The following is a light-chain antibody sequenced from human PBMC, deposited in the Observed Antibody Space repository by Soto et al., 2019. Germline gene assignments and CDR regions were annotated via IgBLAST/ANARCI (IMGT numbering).Light chain of an antibody. CDR1: QSISSAY. CDR2: GAS. J-gene: IGKJ1*01. V-gene: IGKV3-20*01. CDR3: QQYGSSPPWT. Sequence: EIVLTQSPGTLSLSPGERATLSCRASQSISSAYLAWYQHKPGQAPRLLIYGASSRATGTPDRFSGSGSGTDFTLTISRLEPEDFAVYYCQQYGSSPPWTFGQGTTVEIK.